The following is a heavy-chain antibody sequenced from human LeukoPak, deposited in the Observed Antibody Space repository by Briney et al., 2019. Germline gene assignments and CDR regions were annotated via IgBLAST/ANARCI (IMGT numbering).Heavy chain of an antibody. CDR2: IIPIFGTA. CDR3: ARGLGGYENY. D-gene: IGHD5-18*01. CDR1: GGTFSSYA. J-gene: IGHJ4*02. V-gene: IGHV1-69*05. Sequence: SVKVSCKASGGTFSSYAISWVRQAPGQGLEWMGGIIPIFGTANYAQKFQGRVTMTRDTSTSTVYMELSSLRSEDTAVYYCARGLGGYENYWGQGTLVTVSS.